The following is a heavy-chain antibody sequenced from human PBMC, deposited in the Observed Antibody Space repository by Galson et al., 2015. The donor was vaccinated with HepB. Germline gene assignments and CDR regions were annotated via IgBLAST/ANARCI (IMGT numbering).Heavy chain of an antibody. D-gene: IGHD6-13*01. CDR2: INHSGST. CDR1: GGSFSGYY. J-gene: IGHJ4*02. CDR3: ARGGWNLVRYFDY. V-gene: IGHV4-34*01. Sequence: ETLSLTCAVYGGSFSGYYWSWIRQPPGKGLEWIGEINHSGSTNYNPSLKSRVTISVDTSKNQFSLKLSSVTAADTAVYYCARGGWNLVRYFDYWGQGTLVTVSS.